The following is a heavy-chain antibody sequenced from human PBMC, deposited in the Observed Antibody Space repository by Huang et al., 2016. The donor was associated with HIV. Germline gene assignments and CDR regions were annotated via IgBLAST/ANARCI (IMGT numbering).Heavy chain of an antibody. CDR3: ARFGSYYYGSGSYLDAFDI. V-gene: IGHV3-48*01. Sequence: EVQLMESGGGLVQPGGSLRLSCAASGFTFSTYNMNWVRQGPGNGLDWVSYITRSSGSIYYADSVQGRFTISRDNAKNSLYLQMNSLRAEDTAVYYCARFGSYYYGSGSYLDAFDIWGQGTMVTVSS. D-gene: IGHD3-10*01. CDR2: ITRSSGSI. J-gene: IGHJ3*02. CDR1: GFTFSTYN.